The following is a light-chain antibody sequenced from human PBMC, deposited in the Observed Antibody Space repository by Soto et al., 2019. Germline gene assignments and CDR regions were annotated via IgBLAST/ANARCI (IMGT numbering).Light chain of an antibody. J-gene: IGKJ1*01. V-gene: IGKV4-1*01. Sequence: DIVMTQSPDSLAVSLGERATINCKSSQSVLNRSNKKNYLAWYQQKSGQPPKLLIYWASTRESGVPDRFSGSGSGTDFTLPISSLQAEDVAVYYCQQYYDSQWTFGQGTKVEIK. CDR3: QQYYDSQWT. CDR2: WAS. CDR1: QSVLNRSNKKNY.